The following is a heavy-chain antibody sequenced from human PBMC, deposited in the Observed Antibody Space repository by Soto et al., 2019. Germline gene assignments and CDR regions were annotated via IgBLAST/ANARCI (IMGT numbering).Heavy chain of an antibody. CDR1: GFSFVNYA. V-gene: IGHV3-23*01. J-gene: IGHJ4*02. CDR2: LSGSGTST. D-gene: IGHD6-19*01. CDR3: AKATTNGGWFNPFDS. Sequence: GGSLRLSCAASGFSFVNYAMNWARQAPGKGLEWVSGLSGSGTSTYYADSVKGRFTISRDNSRDTLFLQMNSLTADDTAVYYCAKATTNGGWFNPFDSWGQGALVTGSS.